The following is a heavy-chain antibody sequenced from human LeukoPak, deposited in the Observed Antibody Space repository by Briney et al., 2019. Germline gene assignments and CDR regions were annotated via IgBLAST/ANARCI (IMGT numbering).Heavy chain of an antibody. V-gene: IGHV1-24*01. CDR3: ATTYGDFMYYFDY. Sequence: ASVKVSCKVSGYTLTELSMHWVRQAPGKGLEWMGGFDPEDGETIYAQKFQGRVTMTEDTSTDTAYMEPSSLRSEDTAVYYCATTYGDFMYYFDYWGQGTLVTVSS. D-gene: IGHD4-17*01. J-gene: IGHJ4*02. CDR1: GYTLTELS. CDR2: FDPEDGET.